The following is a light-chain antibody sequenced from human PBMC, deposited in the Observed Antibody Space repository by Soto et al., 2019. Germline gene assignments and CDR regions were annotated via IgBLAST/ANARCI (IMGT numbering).Light chain of an antibody. CDR2: EVS. Sequence: QSALTQPASVSGSPGQSITISCTGTSSDVGGYNYVSWYQQHPGKAPKLMIYEVSNRPSGVSNRFSGSKSGNTASLTISGLQAEDEADYYCSSYTSRSTLVVFVGGTKLTVL. V-gene: IGLV2-14*01. CDR1: SSDVGGYNY. J-gene: IGLJ2*01. CDR3: SSYTSRSTLVV.